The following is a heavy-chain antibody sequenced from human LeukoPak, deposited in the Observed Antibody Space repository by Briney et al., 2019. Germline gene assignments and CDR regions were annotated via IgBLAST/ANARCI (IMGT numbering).Heavy chain of an antibody. V-gene: IGHV4-34*01. J-gene: IGHJ4*02. Sequence: SETLSLTCAVYGGSFSVYFWNWIRQPPGKGLEWIGEINHGGGTRYNPSLKSRATISVDTSKKQFSLNLTSVTAADTAVYYCATGEDGTGDYRPTYFDSWGQGTLVTVSS. CDR2: INHGGGT. CDR1: GGSFSVYF. D-gene: IGHD4-17*01. CDR3: ATGEDGTGDYRPTYFDS.